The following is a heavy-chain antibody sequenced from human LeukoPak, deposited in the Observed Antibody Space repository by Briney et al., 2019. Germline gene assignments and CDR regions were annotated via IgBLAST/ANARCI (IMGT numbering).Heavy chain of an antibody. Sequence: PSETLSLTCTVSGGSISSSSYYWGWIRQPPGKGLEWIGYIYHSGSTYYNPSLKSRVTISVDRSKNQFSLKLSSVTAADTAVYYCARDPSSSRGYWGQGTLVTVSS. V-gene: IGHV4-30-2*01. J-gene: IGHJ4*02. CDR1: GGSISSSSYY. D-gene: IGHD6-6*01. CDR3: ARDPSSSRGY. CDR2: IYHSGST.